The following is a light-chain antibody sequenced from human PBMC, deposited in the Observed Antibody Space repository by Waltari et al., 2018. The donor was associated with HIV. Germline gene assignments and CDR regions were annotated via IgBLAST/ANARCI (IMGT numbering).Light chain of an antibody. CDR3: QQRGTWPT. CDR1: QSVGSY. CDR2: DAS. V-gene: IGKV3-11*01. Sequence: EIVLTQSPATLSLSPGERATLSCRASQSVGSYLAWYQHKPGQAPRLLIYDASHRASGIPPRFSGSGSGTDFTLTISRLEPEDFAVYYFQQRGTWPTFGPGTKLEIK. J-gene: IGKJ2*01.